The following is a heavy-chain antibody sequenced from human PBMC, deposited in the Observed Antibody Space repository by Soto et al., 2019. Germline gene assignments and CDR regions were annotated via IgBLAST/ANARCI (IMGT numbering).Heavy chain of an antibody. CDR2: IWYDGSNK. CDR3: GRERPAGTYYYYYGMDV. D-gene: IGHD1-26*01. V-gene: IGHV3-33*01. J-gene: IGHJ6*02. Sequence: PGGSLRLSCAASGFTFSSYGMHWVRQAPGKGLEWVAVIWYDGSNKYYADSVKGRFTISRDNSKNTLYLQMNSLRAEDTAVYYCGRERPAGTYYYYYGMDVWGQGTTVTVSS. CDR1: GFTFSSYG.